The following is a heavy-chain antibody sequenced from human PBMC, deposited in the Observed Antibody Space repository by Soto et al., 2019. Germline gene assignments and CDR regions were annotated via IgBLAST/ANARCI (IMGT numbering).Heavy chain of an antibody. V-gene: IGHV6-1*01. D-gene: IGHD3-9*01. Sequence: SQTLSLTCAISGDSVSSKTAAWNWIRQSPSRVLEWLGRTYFRSKWYNDYAISVKSRITINPDTSKNQFSLLLNSVTPEDTAVYYCARVSFDHFVHWFDPWGQGTLVTVSS. CDR2: TYFRSKWYN. CDR1: GDSVSSKTAA. J-gene: IGHJ5*02. CDR3: ARVSFDHFVHWFDP.